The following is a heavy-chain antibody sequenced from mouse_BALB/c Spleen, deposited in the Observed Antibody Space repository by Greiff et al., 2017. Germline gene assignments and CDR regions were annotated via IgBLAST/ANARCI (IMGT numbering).Heavy chain of an antibody. CDR2: INPGSGGT. D-gene: IGHD1-1*01. J-gene: IGHJ2*01. Sequence: QVQLQQSGAELVRPGTSVKVSCKASGYAFTNYLIEWVKQRPGQGLEWIGVINPGSGGTNYNEKFKGKATLTADKSSSTAYMQLSSLTSDDSAVYFCARSVPYFDYWGQGTTLTVSS. CDR3: ARSVPYFDY. V-gene: IGHV1-54*01. CDR1: GYAFTNYL.